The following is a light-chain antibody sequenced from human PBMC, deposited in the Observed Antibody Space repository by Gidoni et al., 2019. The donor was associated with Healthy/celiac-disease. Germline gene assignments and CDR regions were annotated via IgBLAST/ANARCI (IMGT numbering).Light chain of an antibody. CDR2: DVS. V-gene: IGLV2-11*01. CDR1: SSDVGGYNY. CDR3: CSYAGSYTYV. Sequence: QSALTQPRSVSGSPVQSVTISCTGTSSDVGGYNYVSWYQQHPGKAPKLMIYDVSKRPSGVHDRFSGYKSGNTASLTISGLQAEDEADYYCCSYAGSYTYVFGTGTKVTVL. J-gene: IGLJ1*01.